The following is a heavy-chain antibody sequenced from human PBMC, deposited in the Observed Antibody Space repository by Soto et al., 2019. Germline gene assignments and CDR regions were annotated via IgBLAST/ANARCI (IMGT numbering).Heavy chain of an antibody. V-gene: IGHV4-31*03. CDR3: ARVNPYSSSWILDY. J-gene: IGHJ4*02. CDR2: IYYSGST. Sequence: TSETLSLTCTVSGGSISSGGYYWSWIRQHPGKGLEWIGYIYYSGSTYYNPSLKSRVTISVDTSKNQFSLKLSSVTAADTAVYYCARVNPYSSSWILDYWGQGTLVTVSS. CDR1: GGSISSGGYY. D-gene: IGHD6-13*01.